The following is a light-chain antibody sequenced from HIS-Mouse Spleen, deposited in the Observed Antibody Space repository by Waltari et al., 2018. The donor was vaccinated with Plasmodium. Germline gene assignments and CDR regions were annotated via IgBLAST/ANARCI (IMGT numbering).Light chain of an antibody. V-gene: IGLV2-11*01. CDR3: CSYAGSYTWV. Sequence: QSALTQPRQVSGSPGQSVTISCTGTSSDVGGYNFVSWYQQPPGKAPKLMIYDVSKRPSGVPDRFSGSKSGNTASLTISGLQAEDEADYYCCSYAGSYTWVFGGGTKLTVL. CDR2: DVS. CDR1: SSDVGGYNF. J-gene: IGLJ3*02.